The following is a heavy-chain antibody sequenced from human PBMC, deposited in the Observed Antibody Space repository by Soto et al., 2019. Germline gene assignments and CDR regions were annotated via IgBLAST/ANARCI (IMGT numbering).Heavy chain of an antibody. CDR2: ISGSGGGS. CDR1: GFTFSSYA. CDR3: ANVRPGFDF. Sequence: PGGSLRLSCAASGFTFSSYAMSWVRQAPGKGLEWVSVISGSGGGSNYADTVKGRFTISRDNSKNTLYLQMNSLRAEDTAVYYCANVRPGFDFWGQGTLVTVSS. J-gene: IGHJ4*02. V-gene: IGHV3-23*01. D-gene: IGHD6-6*01.